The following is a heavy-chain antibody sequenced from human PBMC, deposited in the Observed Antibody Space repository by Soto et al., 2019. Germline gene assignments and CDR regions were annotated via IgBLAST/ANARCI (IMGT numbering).Heavy chain of an antibody. Sequence: EVQLLESGGGLVQPGGSLRLSCVGSGFTFSDHGMSWVRQAPGKGLEWVSAISGSVGSTFYADSVKGRFTISRDNSKNPLYLQMNSLRDEDTAVYYCAKNRTIAARNYDEWGQGVLVTVS. D-gene: IGHD6-6*01. CDR3: AKNRTIAARNYDE. CDR2: ISGSVGST. V-gene: IGHV3-23*01. J-gene: IGHJ4*02. CDR1: GFTFSDHG.